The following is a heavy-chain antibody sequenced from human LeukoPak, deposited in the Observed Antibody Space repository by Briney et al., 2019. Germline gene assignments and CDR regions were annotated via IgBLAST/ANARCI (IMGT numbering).Heavy chain of an antibody. V-gene: IGHV4-4*07. D-gene: IGHD3-10*02. CDR2: IYTTGST. CDR1: GGSIRSYY. Sequence: SETLSLTCTVSGGSIRSYYWNWIRQPAGKRLEWIGRIYTTGSTYYNPSLKSRVTMSVDTSKNQFSLKLRPLTAADTAVYYCARGRDGFMSDFDSWGQGTLVTVSS. CDR3: ARGRDGFMSDFDS. J-gene: IGHJ4*02.